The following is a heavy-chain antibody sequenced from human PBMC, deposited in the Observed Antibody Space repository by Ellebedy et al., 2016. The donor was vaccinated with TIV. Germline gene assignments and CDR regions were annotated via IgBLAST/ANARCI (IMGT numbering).Heavy chain of an antibody. CDR1: GFTFSSYS. Sequence: GGSLRLSCAASGFTFSSYSMSWVRQAPGKGLEWVSAISGSGGSTYYADSVKGRFTISRDNSKNTLYLQVNSLRAEDTAVYYCAKLIVVDSLRGWFDPWGQGTLVTVSS. V-gene: IGHV3-23*01. CDR3: AKLIVVDSLRGWFDP. D-gene: IGHD2-15*01. J-gene: IGHJ5*02. CDR2: ISGSGGST.